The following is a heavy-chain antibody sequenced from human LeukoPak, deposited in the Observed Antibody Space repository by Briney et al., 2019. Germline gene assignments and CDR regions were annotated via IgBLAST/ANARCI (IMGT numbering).Heavy chain of an antibody. V-gene: IGHV4-34*01. CDR1: NGFDSYY. D-gene: IGHD2-21*02. CDR3: GVYGGDWRFDF. Sequence: SETLSLTCAVYNGFDSYYMTIVRQPPGKGLEWVGEITYRGSGNYNPSLKGRATISINVSQRQFSLSLRSVTAADTATYYCGVYGGDWRFDFWGQGTPITVSS. J-gene: IGHJ4*02. CDR2: ITYRGSG.